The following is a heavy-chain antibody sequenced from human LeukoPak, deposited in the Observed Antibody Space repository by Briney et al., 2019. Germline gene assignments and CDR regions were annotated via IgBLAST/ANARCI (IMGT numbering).Heavy chain of an antibody. Sequence: ASVKVSCKASGYTFTSYYMHWVRQAPGQGLEWMGIINPNGGSTSYAQKFQGRVTMTRDTSTSTVYMELSSLRSEDTAVYYCAREPSQPKGIAAHQTNYGMDVWGQGTTVTVSS. CDR2: INPNGGST. V-gene: IGHV1-46*01. CDR3: AREPSQPKGIAAHQTNYGMDV. J-gene: IGHJ6*02. D-gene: IGHD6-6*01. CDR1: GYTFTSYY.